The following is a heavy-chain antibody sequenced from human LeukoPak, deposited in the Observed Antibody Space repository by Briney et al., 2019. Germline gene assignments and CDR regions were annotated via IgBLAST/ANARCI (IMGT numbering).Heavy chain of an antibody. D-gene: IGHD2-21*02. CDR3: ARAWIMVTSHLDF. Sequence: GASVKVSCEASGYTFTNHGITWVRQAPGRGLEWMGWISAHDGNTNYAQKFQGRVTMTTDTSTNIAYMELRSLRSDDTAMYYCARAWIMVTSHLDFWGQGTLVTVSS. J-gene: IGHJ4*02. CDR1: GYTFTNHG. V-gene: IGHV1-18*01. CDR2: ISAHDGNT.